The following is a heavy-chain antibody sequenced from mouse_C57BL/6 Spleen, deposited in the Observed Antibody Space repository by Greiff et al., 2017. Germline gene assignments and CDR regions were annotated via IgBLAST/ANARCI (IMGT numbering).Heavy chain of an antibody. D-gene: IGHD2-4*01. Sequence: DVMLVESGGGLVKPGGSLKLSCAASGFTFSDYGMHWVRQAPEKGLEWVAYISSGSSTIYYADTVKGRFTISRDNAKNTLFLQMTSLRSEDTAMYYCARPPIYYDYDGFDYWGQGTTLTVSS. V-gene: IGHV5-17*01. CDR1: GFTFSDYG. CDR2: ISSGSSTI. J-gene: IGHJ2*01. CDR3: ARPPIYYDYDGFDY.